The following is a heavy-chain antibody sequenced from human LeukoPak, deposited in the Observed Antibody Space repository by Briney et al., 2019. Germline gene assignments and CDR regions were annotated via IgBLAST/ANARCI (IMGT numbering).Heavy chain of an antibody. D-gene: IGHD3-10*01. Sequence: ASVKVSCKVSGYTLTELSIHWVRQAPGKGLEWMGGFDPEYGETVYAQQFQGRVTMTEDTSTDTTYMDLSSLKSEDTAVYYCATFTRGGSGNIRPYNWLDPWGQGTLVTVSS. CDR3: ATFTRGGSGNIRPYNWLDP. CDR2: FDPEYGET. CDR1: GYTLTELS. J-gene: IGHJ5*02. V-gene: IGHV1-24*01.